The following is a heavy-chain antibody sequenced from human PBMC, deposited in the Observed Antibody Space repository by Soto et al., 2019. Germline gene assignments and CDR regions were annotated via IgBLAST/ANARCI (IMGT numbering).Heavy chain of an antibody. D-gene: IGHD5-12*01. Sequence: GASVKVSCKASGYTFTSYAMHWVRQAPGQRLEWMGWINAGNGNTKYSQKFQGRVTITRDTSASTAYMELSSLRSEDTAVYYCARRLGIVATIYDKPYDAFDIWGQGTMVTVSS. CDR2: INAGNGNT. V-gene: IGHV1-3*01. CDR3: ARRLGIVATIYDKPYDAFDI. J-gene: IGHJ3*02. CDR1: GYTFTSYA.